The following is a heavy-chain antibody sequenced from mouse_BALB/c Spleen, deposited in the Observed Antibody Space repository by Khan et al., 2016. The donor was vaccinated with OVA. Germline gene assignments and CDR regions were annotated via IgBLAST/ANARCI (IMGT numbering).Heavy chain of an antibody. CDR3: ARLAYYYKSEGFAY. CDR1: GFTFSTYG. CDR2: ISSGGHYT. D-gene: IGHD1-1*01. J-gene: IGHJ3*01. V-gene: IGHV5-6*01. Sequence: EVELVESGGDLVKTGGSLKLSCAASGFTFSTYGMSWVRQTPDKRLEWVATISSGGHYTYYIDSVKGRFTISRDNSTNILYLQMTSLTSEDTAMYYCARLAYYYKSEGFAYWGQGTLVTVSA.